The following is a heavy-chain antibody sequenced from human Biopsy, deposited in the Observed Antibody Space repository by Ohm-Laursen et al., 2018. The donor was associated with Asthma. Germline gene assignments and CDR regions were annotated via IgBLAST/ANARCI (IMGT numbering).Heavy chain of an antibody. J-gene: IGHJ5*02. CDR3: ARADRYYYDSSGYTEWFDP. V-gene: IGHV1-69*13. Sequence: VASVKVSCKASGDSFSNYAISWVRQAPGQGLEWMGGLIPVLGTPDHAQMFEGRVTITADESTSTAYMELSSLRSEDTAVYYCARADRYYYDSSGYTEWFDPWGQGTLVTVSS. CDR1: GDSFSNYA. D-gene: IGHD3-22*01. CDR2: LIPVLGTP.